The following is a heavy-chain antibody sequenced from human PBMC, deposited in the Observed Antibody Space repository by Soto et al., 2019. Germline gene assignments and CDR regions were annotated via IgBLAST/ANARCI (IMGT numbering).Heavy chain of an antibody. V-gene: IGHV1-3*01. D-gene: IGHD3-22*01. CDR1: GYTFTRYN. CDR3: ARPKDYDDCRDY. CDR2: INAGNGNT. Sequence: QVQLVQSGAEVKKPGASVKVSCKASGYTFTRYNMHWVRQAPGQRLEWMGWINAGNGNTKYSQKFQGRVTITRDTSANTAYMELSSLMSEDTGVYYCARPKDYDDCRDYWGQGTLVTVSS. J-gene: IGHJ4*02.